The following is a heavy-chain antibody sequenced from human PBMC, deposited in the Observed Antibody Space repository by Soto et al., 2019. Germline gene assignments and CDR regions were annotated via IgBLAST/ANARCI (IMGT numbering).Heavy chain of an antibody. J-gene: IGHJ4*02. V-gene: IGHV1-18*01. CDR1: GYTFPSYG. CDR3: ARDDCGGGSCYRPLDY. D-gene: IGHD2-15*01. CDR2: ISGYNGNT. Sequence: QVQLVQSGAEVKKPGASVKVSCKASGYTFPSYGISWVRQAPGLGLEWMGWISGYNGNTNYAQMLQGRVTMTTDTSTSTAYMELRSLRSDDTAVYYCARDDCGGGSCYRPLDYWGQGTLVTVSS.